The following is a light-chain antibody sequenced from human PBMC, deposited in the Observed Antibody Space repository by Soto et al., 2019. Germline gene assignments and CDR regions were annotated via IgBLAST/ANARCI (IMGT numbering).Light chain of an antibody. J-gene: IGKJ1*01. Sequence: EIVMTQSPATLSVSPGERVTLSCRASQSVSSNLAWYQQKPGQAPRLLISGASTSATGIPARFSGSGSETVFTFTISSLQSEDFAVYYCQQYNNWWTFGPGTKVEIK. V-gene: IGKV3-15*01. CDR3: QQYNNWWT. CDR1: QSVSSN. CDR2: GAS.